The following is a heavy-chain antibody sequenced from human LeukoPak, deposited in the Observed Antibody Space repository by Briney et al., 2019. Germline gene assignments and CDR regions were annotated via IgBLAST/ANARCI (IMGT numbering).Heavy chain of an antibody. D-gene: IGHD3-22*01. V-gene: IGHV1-69*02. J-gene: IGHJ3*02. Sequence: SVKVSCKASGGTFSSFTISWVRQAPGQGLEWMGRIIPILGIANYAQKFQGRVTITADKSTSTAYMELSSLRSEDTAVYYCARQNAYYYDSSGYPEHAFDIWGQGTMVTVSS. CDR2: IIPILGIA. CDR3: ARQNAYYYDSSGYPEHAFDI. CDR1: GGTFSSFT.